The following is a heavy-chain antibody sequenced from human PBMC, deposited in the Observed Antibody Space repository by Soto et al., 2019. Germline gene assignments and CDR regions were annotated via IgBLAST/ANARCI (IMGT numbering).Heavy chain of an antibody. CDR1: GGSISSYY. CDR3: ARAYYGDHFDY. V-gene: IGHV4-59*01. Sequence: SETLSLTCTVSGGSISSYYWSWIRQPPGKGLEWIGYIYYSGSTNYNPSLKSRVTISVDTSKNQFSLKLSSVTAADTAVYYCARAYYGDHFDYWGQGTLVTVSS. D-gene: IGHD4-17*01. J-gene: IGHJ4*02. CDR2: IYYSGST.